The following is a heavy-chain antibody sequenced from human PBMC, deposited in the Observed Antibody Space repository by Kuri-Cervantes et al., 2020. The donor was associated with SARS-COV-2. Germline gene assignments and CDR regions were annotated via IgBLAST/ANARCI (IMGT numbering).Heavy chain of an antibody. CDR3: ARGPSGWYLN. J-gene: IGHJ4*02. CDR1: GFTFSSYA. D-gene: IGHD6-19*01. V-gene: IGHV3-30*04. Sequence: GESLKISCAASGFTFSSYAMHWVRQAPGKGLEWVAVISYDGSNKYYADSVKGRFTISRDNSKNTLYLQMNSLRAEDTAVYYCARGPSGWYLNWGQGTLVTVSS. CDR2: ISYDGSNK.